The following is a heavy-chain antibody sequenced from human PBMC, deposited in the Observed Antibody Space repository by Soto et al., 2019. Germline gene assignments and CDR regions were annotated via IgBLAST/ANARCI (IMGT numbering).Heavy chain of an antibody. CDR2: INHSGST. D-gene: IGHD3-16*01. J-gene: IGHJ4*02. Sequence: SETLSLTCAVYGGSFSGYYWSWIRQPPGKGLEWIGEINHSGSTNYNPSLKSRVTISVDTSKNQFSLTLTSVTAADTAVYFCARHGLTAYMAYYFDFWGQGTLVTVSS. V-gene: IGHV4-34*01. CDR1: GGSFSGYY. CDR3: ARHGLTAYMAYYFDF.